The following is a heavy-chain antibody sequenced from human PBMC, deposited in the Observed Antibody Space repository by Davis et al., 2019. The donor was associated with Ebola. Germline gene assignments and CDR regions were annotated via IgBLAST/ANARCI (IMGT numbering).Heavy chain of an antibody. Sequence: PGGSLRLSCAASGFTFSSYAMSWVRQAPGKGLEWVSAISGSGGSTYYADSVKGRFTIPRDNSKNTLYLQMNSLRAEDTAVYYCAKRLVEEVYYYGMDVWGQGTTVTVSS. J-gene: IGHJ6*02. V-gene: IGHV3-23*01. CDR1: GFTFSSYA. CDR3: AKRLVEEVYYYGMDV. D-gene: IGHD6-6*01. CDR2: ISGSGGST.